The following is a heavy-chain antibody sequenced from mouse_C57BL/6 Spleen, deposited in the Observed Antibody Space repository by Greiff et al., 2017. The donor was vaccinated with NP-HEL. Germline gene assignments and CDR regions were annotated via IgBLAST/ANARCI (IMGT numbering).Heavy chain of an antibody. CDR1: GYTFTDYN. D-gene: IGHD2-5*01. V-gene: IGHV1-18*01. J-gene: IGHJ3*01. Sequence: VQLQQSGPELVKPGASVKIPCKASGYTFTDYNMDWVKQSHGKSLEWIGDINPNNGGTIYNQKFKGKATLTVDKSSSTAYMELRSLTSEDTAVYYCARMSNYVLLAYWGQGTLVTVSA. CDR3: ARMSNYVLLAY. CDR2: INPNNGGT.